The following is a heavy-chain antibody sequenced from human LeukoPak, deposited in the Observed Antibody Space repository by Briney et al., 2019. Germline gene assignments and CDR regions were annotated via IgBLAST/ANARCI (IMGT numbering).Heavy chain of an antibody. CDR2: ISYDGSNK. V-gene: IGHV3-30-3*01. CDR1: GFTFSSYA. D-gene: IGHD5-18*01. J-gene: IGHJ6*02. CDR3: AGEKSGYSYGYGMDV. Sequence: GGSLRLSCAASGFTFSSYAMHWVRQAPGKGLEWVAVISYDGSNKYYADSVKGRFTISRDNSKNTLYLQMNSLRAEDTAVYYCAGEKSGYSYGYGMDVWGQGTTVTVSS.